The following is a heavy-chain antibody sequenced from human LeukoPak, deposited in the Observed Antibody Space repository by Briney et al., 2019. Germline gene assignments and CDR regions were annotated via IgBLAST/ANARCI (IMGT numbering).Heavy chain of an antibody. Sequence: SETLSLTCAVSGGSISSSSYYWGWIRQPPGKGLEWIGNIYYIGSTYYNPSLKSRVTISVDTSKNQFSLKLSSVTAADTAVYYCARDVQNFDYWGQGTLVTVSS. CDR2: IYYIGST. J-gene: IGHJ4*02. CDR3: ARDVQNFDY. CDR1: GGSISSSSYY. D-gene: IGHD3-10*02. V-gene: IGHV4-39*07.